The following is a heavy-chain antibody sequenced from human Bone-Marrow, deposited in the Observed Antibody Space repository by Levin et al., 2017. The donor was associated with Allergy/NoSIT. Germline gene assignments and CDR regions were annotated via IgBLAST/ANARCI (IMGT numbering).Heavy chain of an antibody. J-gene: IGHJ6*03. CDR1: GFTFSRYA. CDR2: ISSSSTNI. CDR3: ASDRSLGSSHYSFLDV. Sequence: RTGGSLRLSCATSGFTFSRYAMNWVRRTPGKGLEWVSYISSSSTNIRHSDSVKGRFTISRDNARNSVFLQMDSLRAEDTAVYYCASDRSLGSSHYSFLDVWGKGTTVTVSS. V-gene: IGHV3-48*01. D-gene: IGHD2-2*03.